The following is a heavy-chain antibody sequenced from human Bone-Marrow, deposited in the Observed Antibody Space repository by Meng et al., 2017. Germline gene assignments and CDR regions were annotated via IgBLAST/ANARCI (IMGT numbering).Heavy chain of an antibody. CDR2: INPKSGDT. CDR1: GYTFPDYW. CDR3: ARDEDISAAGKLFGDY. D-gene: IGHD6-13*01. Sequence: QVERVQSGAEVKKPGASVKVSCKASGYTFPDYWLHWVRRAPGQGLEWMGRINPKSGDTHYAQRFQGRVTMTGDTSISTAYMELSGLRSDDTAMYYCARDEDISAAGKLFGDYWGQGTLVTVFS. J-gene: IGHJ4*02. V-gene: IGHV1-2*06.